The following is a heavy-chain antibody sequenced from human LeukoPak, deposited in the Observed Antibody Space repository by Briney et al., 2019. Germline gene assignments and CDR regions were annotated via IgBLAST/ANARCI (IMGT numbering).Heavy chain of an antibody. V-gene: IGHV4-38-2*02. J-gene: IGHJ3*01. CDR1: NYSISSGYY. D-gene: IGHD2-15*01. Sequence: SETLSLTCTVSNYSISSGYYWGWIRQPPGKGLEWIASVYHSGSTSYNPSLKSRLTISVHKSKNQFSLRLSSVTAADTAVYYCARVTVVLAAFSGFDLWGQGTMVTVSS. CDR2: VYHSGST. CDR3: ARVTVVLAAFSGFDL.